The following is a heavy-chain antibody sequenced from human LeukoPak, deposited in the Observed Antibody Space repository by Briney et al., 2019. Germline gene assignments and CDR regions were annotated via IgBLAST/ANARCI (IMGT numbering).Heavy chain of an antibody. D-gene: IGHD2-2*01. J-gene: IGHJ6*02. CDR2: ISSSGGTV. Sequence: AGGSLRLSCAASGFSFSSYTMNWVRQAPGKGLECVSYISSSGGTVYYADSVKGRFTISRDSAKNSLYLQMDSLGDEDTAVYYCARGLSSTTPNNYALDVWGQGTTVTVSS. V-gene: IGHV3-48*02. CDR3: ARGLSSTTPNNYALDV. CDR1: GFSFSSYT.